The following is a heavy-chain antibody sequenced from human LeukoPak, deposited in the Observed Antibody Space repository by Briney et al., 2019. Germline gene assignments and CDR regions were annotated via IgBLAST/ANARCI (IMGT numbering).Heavy chain of an antibody. CDR3: ARDWQYYDNIWGSYRHFHY. D-gene: IGHD3-16*02. CDR1: GFSFTGYY. CDR2: INPNSGGT. Sequence: ASLKVSCKASGFSFTGYYMRWVRQAPGLGLEWMGWINPNSGGTNYAQKFQGRVTMTRDTSSSTAYMELSSLRSDDTAVYYGARDWQYYDNIWGSYRHFHYWGQGTLVAVSS. J-gene: IGHJ4*02. V-gene: IGHV1-2*02.